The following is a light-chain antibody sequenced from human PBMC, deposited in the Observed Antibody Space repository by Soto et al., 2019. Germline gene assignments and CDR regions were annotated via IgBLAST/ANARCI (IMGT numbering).Light chain of an antibody. Sequence: QSVLTQPPSVSGAPGQRVTISCTGGSSNIGAGYDVHWYQQLPGTAPKLLIYGNNNRPSGVPDRFSGSKSGTSASLAITGLQTEDEAAYYCQSYDNTLRGYVVFGGGTKLTVL. CDR2: GNN. J-gene: IGLJ2*01. CDR3: QSYDNTLRGYVV. V-gene: IGLV1-40*01. CDR1: SSNIGAGYD.